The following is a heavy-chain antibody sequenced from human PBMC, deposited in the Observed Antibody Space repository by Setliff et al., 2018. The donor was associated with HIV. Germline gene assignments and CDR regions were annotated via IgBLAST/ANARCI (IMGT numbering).Heavy chain of an antibody. CDR3: VRVFYDATDYYAPLFDY. Sequence: SETLSLTCSVSGGSISGHYWGWVRQPPGKGLEWIGYMFSSGSAQYNSSLQSRVSMSADTSKNQFSLRLTSVTVADSAVYFCVRVFYDATDYYAPLFDYWGQGTLVTVSS. D-gene: IGHD3-22*01. J-gene: IGHJ4*02. CDR2: MFSSGSA. CDR1: GGSISGHY. V-gene: IGHV4-59*11.